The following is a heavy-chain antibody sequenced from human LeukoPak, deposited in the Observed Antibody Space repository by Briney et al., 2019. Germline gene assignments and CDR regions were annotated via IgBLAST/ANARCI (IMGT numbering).Heavy chain of an antibody. Sequence: GGSLRLSCAASGFTFSIYAMTWVRQAPGRGLEWVSVISGGGGTTYYADSVKGRFTISRDNSKNTLYLQMNSLRDEDTAIYSCAKNSVGGSYYPIDYWGQGTLVTVSS. CDR3: AKNSVGGSYYPIDY. V-gene: IGHV3-23*01. CDR2: ISGGGGTT. D-gene: IGHD1-26*01. CDR1: GFTFSIYA. J-gene: IGHJ4*02.